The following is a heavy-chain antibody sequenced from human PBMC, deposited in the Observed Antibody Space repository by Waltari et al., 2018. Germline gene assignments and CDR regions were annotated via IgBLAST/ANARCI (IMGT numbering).Heavy chain of an antibody. J-gene: IGHJ4*02. CDR1: GYTFTGYY. V-gene: IGHV1-2*02. Sequence: QVQLVQSGAEVKKPGASVKVSCKASGYTFTGYYMHWVRQAPGQGLEWMGWINPNSGGTNYAQKFQGRVTMTRDMSISTAYMELSRLRSDDTAVYYCARGLTDHLLWFGELFHWGQGTLVTVSS. D-gene: IGHD3-10*01. CDR3: ARGLTDHLLWFGELFH. CDR2: INPNSGGT.